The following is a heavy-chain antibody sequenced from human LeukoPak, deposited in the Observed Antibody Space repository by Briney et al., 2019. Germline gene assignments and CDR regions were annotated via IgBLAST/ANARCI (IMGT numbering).Heavy chain of an antibody. CDR1: GGSISSGSYY. CDR3: AREDLCSSTSCYFDYYYYMDV. V-gene: IGHV4-61*02. J-gene: IGHJ6*03. Sequence: SQTLSLTCTVSGGSISSGSYYWSWIRQPAGKGLEWIVRIYASGSTNYNPSLKSRVTISVDTTKNQFSLKLSSVTAADTAVYYCAREDLCSSTSCYFDYYYYMDVWGKGTTVTVSS. CDR2: IYASGST. D-gene: IGHD2-2*01.